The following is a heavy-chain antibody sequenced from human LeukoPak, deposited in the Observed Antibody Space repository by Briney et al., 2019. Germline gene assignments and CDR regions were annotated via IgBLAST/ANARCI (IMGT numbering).Heavy chain of an antibody. D-gene: IGHD3-3*01. CDR3: ARDRNTDFWSGYYTNYFDY. Sequence: GGSLRLSCAASDFSFITYAMSWVRQAPGKGLEWVANIKQDGSEKYYVDSVEGRFTISRDNAKNSLYLQMDSLRAEDTAVYYCARDRNTDFWSGYYTNYFDYWGQRTLVTVSS. J-gene: IGHJ4*02. CDR2: IKQDGSEK. CDR1: DFSFITYA. V-gene: IGHV3-7*01.